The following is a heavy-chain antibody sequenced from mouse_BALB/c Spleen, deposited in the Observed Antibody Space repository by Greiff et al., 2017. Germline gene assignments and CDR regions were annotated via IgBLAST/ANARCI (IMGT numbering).Heavy chain of an antibody. CDR2: INPGSGGT. J-gene: IGHJ3*01. CDR3: AQEWYGYGFAY. Sequence: VQLQESGAELVRPGTSVKVSCKASGYAFTNYLIEWVKQRPGQGLEWIGVINPGSGGTNYNEKFKGKATLTADKSSSTAYMQLSSLTSDNSAVYFCAQEWYGYGFAYGGQGTLVTVSA. CDR1: GYAFTNYL. D-gene: IGHD1-2*01. V-gene: IGHV1-54*03.